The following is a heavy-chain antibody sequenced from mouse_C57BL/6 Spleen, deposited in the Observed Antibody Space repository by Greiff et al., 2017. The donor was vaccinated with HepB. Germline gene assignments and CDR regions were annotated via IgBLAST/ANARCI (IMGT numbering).Heavy chain of an antibody. CDR1: GFNIKDDY. D-gene: IGHD2-2*01. J-gene: IGHJ2*01. Sequence: VQLQQSGAELVRPGASVKLSCTASGFNIKDDYMHWVKQRPEQGLEWIGWIDPENGDTEYASKFQGKATITADTSSNTAYLQLSSLTSEDTAVYYCTRVVTTGYYFDYWGQGTTLTVSS. CDR3: TRVVTTGYYFDY. V-gene: IGHV14-4*01. CDR2: IDPENGDT.